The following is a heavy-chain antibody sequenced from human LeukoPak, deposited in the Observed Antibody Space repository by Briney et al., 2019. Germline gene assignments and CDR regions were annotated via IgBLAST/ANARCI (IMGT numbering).Heavy chain of an antibody. Sequence: PGGSLRLSCAASGFTLSSYEFNWVRQVPGKGLEWVSYISSSGNTIYYADSVKGRFTVSRDNAKNSLFLQMNGLRAEDTAIYYCARERIYGDYFDYWGQGALVTVSS. D-gene: IGHD4-17*01. CDR2: ISSSGNTI. CDR3: ARERIYGDYFDY. J-gene: IGHJ4*02. CDR1: GFTLSSYE. V-gene: IGHV3-48*03.